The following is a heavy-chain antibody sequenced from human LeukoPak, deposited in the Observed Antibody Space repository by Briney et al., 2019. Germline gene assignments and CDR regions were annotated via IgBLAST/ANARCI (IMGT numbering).Heavy chain of an antibody. CDR1: GDFITAYY. J-gene: IGHJ4*02. D-gene: IGHD6-19*01. CDR3: ARGKGIAVANRSLDY. CDR2: VYYTGST. Sequence: SETLSLTCTVSGDFITAYYWSWIRQPPGKGLEWIGYVYYTGSTEYNPSLRSRVTISLDLSKHQFSLNLTSVTAADTAVYYCARGKGIAVANRSLDYWGQGTLVTVSS. V-gene: IGHV4-59*01.